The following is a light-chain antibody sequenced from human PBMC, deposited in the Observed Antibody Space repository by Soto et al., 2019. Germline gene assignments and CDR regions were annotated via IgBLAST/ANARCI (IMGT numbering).Light chain of an antibody. Sequence: QSVLTQPPSASGTPGQRVTISCSGGSYNIGKNLVYWYQQRPGTAPKLLIFKSKARPPGVPDRFSGSNSGSSASLAISGLRSEDEADYFCAAWDDSLSAWVFGGGTQLTVL. J-gene: IGLJ3*02. CDR3: AAWDDSLSAWV. V-gene: IGLV1-47*01. CDR2: KSK. CDR1: SYNIGKNL.